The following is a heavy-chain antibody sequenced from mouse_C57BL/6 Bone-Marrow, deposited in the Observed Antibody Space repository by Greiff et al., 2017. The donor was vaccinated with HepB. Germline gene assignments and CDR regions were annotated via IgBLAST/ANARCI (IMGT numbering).Heavy chain of an antibody. V-gene: IGHV1-15*01. Sequence: QVQLQQSGAELVRPGASVTLSCKASGYTFTDYEMHWVKQTPVHGLEWIGAIDPENGGTAYNQKFKGKAILTADKSSSTAYMELRSLTSEDSAVYYCTRGGLRRSWFAYWGQGTLVTVSA. D-gene: IGHD2-4*01. CDR3: TRGGLRRSWFAY. CDR2: IDPENGGT. CDR1: GYTFTDYE. J-gene: IGHJ3*01.